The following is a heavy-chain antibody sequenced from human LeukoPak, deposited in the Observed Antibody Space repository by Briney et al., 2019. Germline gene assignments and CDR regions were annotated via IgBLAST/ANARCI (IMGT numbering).Heavy chain of an antibody. Sequence: GGSLRLSCAASGFTFSSYWMSWVRQSPGKGLEWVANIKPDGSEKYFMDSVKGRFTISRDNAKNSLYLQMNSLRAEDTAVYYCAREAGRRRVFDYWGQGTLVTVSS. CDR3: AREAGRRRVFDY. V-gene: IGHV3-7*01. D-gene: IGHD6-19*01. J-gene: IGHJ4*02. CDR2: IKPDGSEK. CDR1: GFTFSSYW.